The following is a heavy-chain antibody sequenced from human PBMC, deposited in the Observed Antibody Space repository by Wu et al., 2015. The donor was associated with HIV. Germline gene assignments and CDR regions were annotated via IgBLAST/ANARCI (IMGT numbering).Heavy chain of an antibody. CDR3: TRDELFRVDDAFDM. V-gene: IGHV1-2*02. J-gene: IGHJ3*02. D-gene: IGHD2-15*01. CDR2: TNVNTGGT. Sequence: VQLVQSGTDVRKPGASVKVSCKASGYTFTDYFVHWVRQAPGQNFEWMGWTNVNTGGTNYAPKFQGRVTMTRDTSISTAYIELSGLTSDDTAVYYCTRDELFRVDDAFDMWGQGTLVTVSS. CDR1: GYTFTDYF.